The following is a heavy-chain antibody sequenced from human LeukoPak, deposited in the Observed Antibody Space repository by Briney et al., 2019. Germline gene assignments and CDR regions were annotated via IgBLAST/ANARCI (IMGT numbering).Heavy chain of an antibody. CDR1: GLTFSNSG. V-gene: IGHV3-23*01. Sequence: GGSLRLSCAASGLTFSNSGMSWVRQAPGKGLEWVSVISGSGDSTYYADSVKGRFTISRDNSKNTLYLQMHSLRTEDTAVYYCARDLPLDYWGQGTLVTVSS. CDR2: ISGSGDST. CDR3: ARDLPLDY. J-gene: IGHJ4*02.